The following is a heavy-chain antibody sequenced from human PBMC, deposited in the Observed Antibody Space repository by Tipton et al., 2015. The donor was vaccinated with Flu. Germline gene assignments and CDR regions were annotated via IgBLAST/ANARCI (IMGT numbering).Heavy chain of an antibody. CDR2: IKPDGSEK. CDR1: GFTFSTSW. CDR3: ARQIGGGDCY. D-gene: IGHD2-21*01. V-gene: IGHV3-7*03. J-gene: IGHJ4*02. Sequence: SLRLSCAASGFTFSTSWMHWVRQAPGKGLEWVANIKPDGSEKYYVDSVKGRFTISRDNAKNSLYLQMNSLRADDTAVYYCARQIGGGDCYWGQGALVTVSS.